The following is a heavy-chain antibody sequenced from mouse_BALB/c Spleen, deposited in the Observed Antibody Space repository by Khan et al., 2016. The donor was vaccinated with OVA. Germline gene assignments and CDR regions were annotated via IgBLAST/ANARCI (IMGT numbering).Heavy chain of an antibody. CDR3: AKVYGGEFDY. D-gene: IGHD1-1*01. J-gene: IGHJ2*01. CDR2: ISYSGNT. Sequence: EVKLLESGPGLVKPSQSLSLTCTVTGYSITSDYAWNWIRQFPGNKLEWMGYISYSGNTKYNPSLKSRISITRDTSKNQFFLQLNSVTIEDTATYYCAKVYGGEFDYWGQGTTLTVSA. V-gene: IGHV3-2*02. CDR1: GYSITSDYA.